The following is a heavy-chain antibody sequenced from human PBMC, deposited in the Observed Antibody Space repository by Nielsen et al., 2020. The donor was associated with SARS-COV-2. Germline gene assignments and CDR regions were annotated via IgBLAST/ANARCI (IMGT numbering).Heavy chain of an antibody. CDR3: ARDNFGSGGTASYGMDV. V-gene: IGHV7-4-1*02. J-gene: IGHJ6*02. CDR1: GYRFTKYP. D-gene: IGHD3-10*01. Sequence: ASVKVSCKASGYRFTKYPLNWVRQAPGEGPEWMGWINTSTGKPTYAQAFTGRFVFSLDTSVSTAYLQISSLKAEDSAVYYCARDNFGSGGTASYGMDVWGQGTTVTVSS. CDR2: INTSTGKP.